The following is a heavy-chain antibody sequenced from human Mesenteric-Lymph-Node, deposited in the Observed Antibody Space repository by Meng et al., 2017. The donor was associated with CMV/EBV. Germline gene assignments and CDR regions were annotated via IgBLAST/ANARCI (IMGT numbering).Heavy chain of an antibody. D-gene: IGHD5-18*01. V-gene: IGHV1-18*01. Sequence: ASVKVSCKASGYTFTSYGISWVRQAPGQGLEWMGWISAYNGNTNYAQKLQGRVTMTTDTSTSTAYMELRSQRSEDTAVYYCARSTSTAMVPYYYYYYGMDVWGQGTTVTVSS. CDR2: ISAYNGNT. CDR3: ARSTSTAMVPYYYYYYGMDV. J-gene: IGHJ6*02. CDR1: GYTFTSYG.